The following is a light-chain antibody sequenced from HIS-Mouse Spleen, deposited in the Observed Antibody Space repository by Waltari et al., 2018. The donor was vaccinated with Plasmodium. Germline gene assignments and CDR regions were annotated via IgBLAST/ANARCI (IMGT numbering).Light chain of an antibody. CDR3: NARDSSGNHLV. CDR1: SLRRYY. V-gene: IGLV3-19*01. Sequence: SSELTPDPAVSVSLGQTVRITCQGDSLRRYYASRYQQKPGQAPVLVIYGKNNRPSGIPDRFSGSSSGNTASLTITGAQAEDEADYYCNARDSSGNHLVFGGGTKLTVL. CDR2: GKN. J-gene: IGLJ2*01.